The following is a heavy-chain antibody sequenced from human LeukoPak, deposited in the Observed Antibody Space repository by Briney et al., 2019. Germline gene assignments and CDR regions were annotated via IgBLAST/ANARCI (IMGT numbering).Heavy chain of an antibody. D-gene: IGHD6-6*01. CDR1: GFTVSRNY. J-gene: IGHJ4*02. Sequence: GGSLTLACAASGFTVSRNYMSWVRQAPGKGLEWVSILYSGGSTYYADSVKGRFTVSRDISKNTVYLQMDSLRTEDTAVYYCARAAYNSSPDYWGQGTLVTISS. CDR2: LYSGGST. V-gene: IGHV3-53*01. CDR3: ARAAYNSSPDY.